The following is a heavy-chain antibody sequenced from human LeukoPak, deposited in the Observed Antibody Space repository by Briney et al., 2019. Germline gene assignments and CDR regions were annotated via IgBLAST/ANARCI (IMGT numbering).Heavy chain of an antibody. D-gene: IGHD6-13*01. J-gene: IGHJ4*02. Sequence: GASVKVSCKVSGYRLSEVSMHWVRQAPGKGLEWMGSFDPEDGEAIYAQRFQGRVSMTEDTSTRTAYMEVNSLRSEDTAVYYCATDIQQLVLFAYWGQGTLVTVSS. CDR1: GYRLSEVS. CDR2: FDPEDGEA. V-gene: IGHV1-24*01. CDR3: ATDIQQLVLFAY.